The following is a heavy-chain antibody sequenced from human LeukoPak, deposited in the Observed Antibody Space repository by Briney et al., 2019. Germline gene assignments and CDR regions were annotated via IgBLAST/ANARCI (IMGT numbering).Heavy chain of an antibody. D-gene: IGHD3-22*01. CDR3: ARDRFHSLDSSGETGNFDY. J-gene: IGHJ4*02. CDR1: GYTFTGYY. CDR2: INPNSGGT. V-gene: IGHV1-2*02. Sequence: GASVKVSCKASGYTFTGYYMHWVRQAPGQGLEWMGWINPNSGGTNYAQKFQGRVTMTRDTSTSTAYMELSRLRSDDTAVYYCARDRFHSLDSSGETGNFDYWGQGTLVTVSS.